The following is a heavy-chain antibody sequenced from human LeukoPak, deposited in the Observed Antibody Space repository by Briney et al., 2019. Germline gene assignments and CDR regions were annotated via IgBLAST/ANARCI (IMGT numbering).Heavy chain of an antibody. CDR1: GFTFNGYY. Sequence: ASVKVSCKAFGFTFNGYYMHWVRQAPGQGPEWMGWINPNSGDTNYAQKFQGRVTMTRDTSISTVYMELSRLRSDDTAVYYCASEPRLQNYDFWSGSFDPWGQGTLVTVSS. D-gene: IGHD3-3*01. J-gene: IGHJ5*02. V-gene: IGHV1-2*02. CDR3: ASEPRLQNYDFWSGSFDP. CDR2: INPNSGDT.